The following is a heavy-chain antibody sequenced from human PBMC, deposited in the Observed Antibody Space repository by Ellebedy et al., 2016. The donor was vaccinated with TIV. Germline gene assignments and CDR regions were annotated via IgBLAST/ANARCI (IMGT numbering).Heavy chain of an antibody. CDR2: ISPDSGGT. J-gene: IGHJ6*02. Sequence: ASVKVSCKASGYTFIAYYIHWVRQAPGQGLEWMGWISPDSGGTIFAQKFQGRVTMTRDTSTNTAYMELSRLESADTAVYYCARVRRGSSGMDVWGQGTTVTVS. V-gene: IGHV1-2*02. D-gene: IGHD6-13*01. CDR3: ARVRRGSSGMDV. CDR1: GYTFIAYY.